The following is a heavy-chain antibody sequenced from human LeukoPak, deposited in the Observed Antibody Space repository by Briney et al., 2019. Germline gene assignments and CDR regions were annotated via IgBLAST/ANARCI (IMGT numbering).Heavy chain of an antibody. CDR2: INTNTGNP. Sequence: ASVKVSCKASGYIFTSYALNWVRQAPGQGLEWMGWINTNTGNPTYAQGFTGRFVFSLDPSVSTAYLQISSLKAEDTAVYYCARDRRYCSGGSCHAFDYWGQGTLVTVSS. CDR1: GYIFTSYA. D-gene: IGHD2-15*01. CDR3: ARDRRYCSGGSCHAFDY. V-gene: IGHV7-4-1*02. J-gene: IGHJ4*02.